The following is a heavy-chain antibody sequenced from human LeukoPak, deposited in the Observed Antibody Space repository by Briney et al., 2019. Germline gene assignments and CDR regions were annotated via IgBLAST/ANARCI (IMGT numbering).Heavy chain of an antibody. CDR3: ARVWYYDFWSGYQVLVDPHGRMDV. Sequence: KASETLSLTCAVYGGSFSGYYWSWIRQPPGKGLEWIGEINHSGSTNYNPSLTSRVTISVGTSKNQFSLKLSAVTAADTAVYYCARVWYYDFWSGYQVLVDPHGRMDVWGQGTTVTVSS. J-gene: IGHJ6*02. V-gene: IGHV4-34*01. CDR2: INHSGST. CDR1: GGSFSGYY. D-gene: IGHD3-3*01.